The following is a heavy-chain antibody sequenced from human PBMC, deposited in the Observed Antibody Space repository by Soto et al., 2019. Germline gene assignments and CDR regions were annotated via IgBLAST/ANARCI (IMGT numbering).Heavy chain of an antibody. J-gene: IGHJ4*02. Sequence: GGCLRLSCAASGFTFSTYWMHWVRLAPGKGLGWLLRINGDRSAPVYSDSVKGRFPISRDNAKNKPYLKLQSLRAEYTAVYYCARDLGVELATLTLHNWGQGPLATV. CDR2: INGDRSAP. CDR1: GFTFSTYW. CDR3: ARDLGVELATLTLHN. V-gene: IGHV3-74*01. D-gene: IGHD2-15*01.